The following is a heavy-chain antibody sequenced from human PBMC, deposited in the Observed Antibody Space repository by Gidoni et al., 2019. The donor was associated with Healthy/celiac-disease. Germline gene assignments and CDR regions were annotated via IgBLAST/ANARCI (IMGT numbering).Heavy chain of an antibody. CDR2: IYYSGST. D-gene: IGHD5-18*01. Sequence: QLQLQESGPGLVTPSETLSLTCTVSGGSISRSSYYWGWIRQPPGKGLEWIGSIYYSGSTYYNPSLKSRVTISVDTSKNQFSLKLSSVTAADTAVYYCARHDVDTAMVRGALDYWGQGTLVTVSS. V-gene: IGHV4-39*01. CDR3: ARHDVDTAMVRGALDY. J-gene: IGHJ4*02. CDR1: GGSISRSSYY.